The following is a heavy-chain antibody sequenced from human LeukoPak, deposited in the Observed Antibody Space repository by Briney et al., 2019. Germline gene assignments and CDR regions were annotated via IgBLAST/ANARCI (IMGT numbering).Heavy chain of an antibody. CDR3: ASHYYDSSGYYPFDY. CDR2: IYYSGST. Sequence: ASETLSLTCTVSGGSISSYYWSWIRQPPGKGLEWIGYIYYSGSTNYNPSLKSRVTMSVDTSKNQFSLKLSSVTAADTAVYYCASHYYDSSGYYPFDYWGQGTLVTVSS. V-gene: IGHV4-59*01. J-gene: IGHJ4*02. D-gene: IGHD3-22*01. CDR1: GGSISSYY.